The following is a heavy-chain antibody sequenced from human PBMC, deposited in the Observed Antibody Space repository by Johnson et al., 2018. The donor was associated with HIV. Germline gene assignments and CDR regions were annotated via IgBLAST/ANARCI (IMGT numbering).Heavy chain of an antibody. CDR1: GFTVSSNY. V-gene: IGHV3-20*04. D-gene: IGHD6-13*01. CDR2: INWNGGST. J-gene: IGHJ3*02. Sequence: VQLVEYGGGLVQPGGSLRLSCAASGFTVSSNYMSWVRQAPGKGLEWVSGINWNGGSTTYADSVKGRFSISRDNAKNSLFLQMNNLRAEDTALYYCARAEYGYSSSWYGTFDIWGRGTMVTVSS. CDR3: ARAEYGYSSSWYGTFDI.